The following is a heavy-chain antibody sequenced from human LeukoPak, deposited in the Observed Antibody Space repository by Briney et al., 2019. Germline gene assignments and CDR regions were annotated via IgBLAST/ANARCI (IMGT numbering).Heavy chain of an antibody. CDR1: GGTFSSYA. J-gene: IGHJ4*02. CDR2: IIPIFGTA. D-gene: IGHD6-19*01. CDR3: AGLRRSGWYYFDY. V-gene: IGHV1-69*13. Sequence: SVKVSCQASGGTFSSYAISWVRQAPGQGLEWMGGIIPIFGTANYAQKFQGRVTITADESTSTAYMELSSLRSEDTAVYYCAGLRRSGWYYFDYWGQGTLVTVSS.